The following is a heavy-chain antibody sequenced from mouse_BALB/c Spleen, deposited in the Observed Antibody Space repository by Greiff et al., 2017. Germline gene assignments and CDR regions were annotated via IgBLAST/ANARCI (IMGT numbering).Heavy chain of an antibody. CDR2: ISSGGSYT. V-gene: IGHV5-9-3*01. J-gene: IGHJ4*01. Sequence: EVHLVESGGGLVKPGGSLKLSCAASGFTFSSYAMSWVRQTPEKRLEWVATISSGGSYTYYPDSVKGRFTISRDNAKNTLYLQMSSLRSEDTAMYYCARRGYGSSYYAMDYWGQGTSVTVSS. D-gene: IGHD1-1*01. CDR1: GFTFSSYA. CDR3: ARRGYGSSYYAMDY.